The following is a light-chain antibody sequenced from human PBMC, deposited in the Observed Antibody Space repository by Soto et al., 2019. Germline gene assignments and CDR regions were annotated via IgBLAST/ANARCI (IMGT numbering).Light chain of an antibody. CDR2: GAS. Sequence: EIVLTQSPGTLALYPGERATLSCRASQSVKIYLAWYQQRPGQAPRLLIYGASYRATGIPARFSGSGSGTEFNLTINSLQSADFAVYYCQQYDDWRRLAFGGGTKVDI. V-gene: IGKV3D-15*01. CDR1: QSVKIY. J-gene: IGKJ4*01. CDR3: QQYDDWRRLA.